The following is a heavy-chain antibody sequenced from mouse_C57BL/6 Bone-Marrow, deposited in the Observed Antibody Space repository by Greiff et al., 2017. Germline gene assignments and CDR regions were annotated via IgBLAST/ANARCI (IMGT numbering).Heavy chain of an antibody. D-gene: IGHD4-1*01. J-gene: IGHJ3*01. V-gene: IGHV1-82*01. CDR1: GYAFSSSW. CDR2: IYPGDGDT. Sequence: VQLQQSGPELVKPGTSVKISCKASGYAFSSSWMNWVKQRPGKGLEWIGRIYPGDGDTNYNGKFKGKATLTADKSSSTAYMQLSSLTSEDSAVYFCARGGKLGAWFAYWGQGTLVTVSA. CDR3: ARGGKLGAWFAY.